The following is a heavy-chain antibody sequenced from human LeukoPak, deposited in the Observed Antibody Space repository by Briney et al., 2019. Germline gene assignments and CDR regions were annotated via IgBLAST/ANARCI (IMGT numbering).Heavy chain of an antibody. J-gene: IGHJ4*02. CDR1: GGSFSGYF. CDR3: TRDMEYPGAGFDH. D-gene: IGHD3-3*01. Sequence: PSETLSLTCAVYGGSFSGYFWAWIRQPPGKGLEWIGSVYSSGSTYYNPSLRSQITISVDTSKNQFSLKLTSVAAADTAMYYCTRDMEYPGAGFDHWGQGIPVTVSS. V-gene: IGHV4-34*01. CDR2: VYSSGST.